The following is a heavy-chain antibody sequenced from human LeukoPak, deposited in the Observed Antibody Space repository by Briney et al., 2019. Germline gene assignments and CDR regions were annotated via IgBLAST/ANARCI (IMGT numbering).Heavy chain of an antibody. CDR3: ARDGSGSYYLSYYGMDV. CDR2: INWNGGST. Sequence: GGSLRLSRAASGFTFDDYGMSWVRQAPGKGLEWVSGINWNGGSTGYADSVKGRFTISRDNAKNSLYLQMNSLRAEDTALYHCARDGSGSYYLSYYGMDVWGQGTTVTVSS. V-gene: IGHV3-20*01. D-gene: IGHD3-10*01. CDR1: GFTFDDYG. J-gene: IGHJ6*02.